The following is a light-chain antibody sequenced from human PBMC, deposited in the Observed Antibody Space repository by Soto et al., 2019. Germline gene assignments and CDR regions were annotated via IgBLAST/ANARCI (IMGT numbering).Light chain of an antibody. CDR3: QQTYRIPLT. V-gene: IGKV1-39*01. CDR2: AAS. J-gene: IGKJ4*01. Sequence: DIQMTQSPSSLPASVGDIVTVTVRAIQSIRGYLNWYQHKPGTAPKLLIFAASRLQTGVPLRFSGSGSGTNFTLTISNLHPEDFATYSCQQTYRIPLTFGGGTKVDIK. CDR1: QSIRGY.